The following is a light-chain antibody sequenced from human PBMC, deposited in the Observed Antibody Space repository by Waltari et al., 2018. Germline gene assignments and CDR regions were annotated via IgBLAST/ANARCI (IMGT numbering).Light chain of an antibody. CDR2: GTS. CDR3: QQYATSPFS. CDR1: QSVSSDS. V-gene: IGKV3-20*01. J-gene: IGKJ4*01. Sequence: EIVLTQSPGTLSLSPGERATLSCRASQSVSSDSLAWYQQRPGQAPRLLIYGTSSRASGIPDRFSGSGSGTDFTLTISRLEPEDFGVYSCQQYATSPFSFGGGTKVEIK.